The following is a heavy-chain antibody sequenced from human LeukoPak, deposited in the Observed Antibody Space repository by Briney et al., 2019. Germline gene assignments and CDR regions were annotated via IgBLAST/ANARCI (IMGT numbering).Heavy chain of an antibody. V-gene: IGHV4-34*01. CDR2: INYSGST. Sequence: SETLSLTCAVYGGSFSGYYWSWIRQPPGKGLEWIGEINYSGSTNYNPSLKSRVTISVDTSKNQFSLKLSSVTAADTAVYYCARKIVVVPAAILDWFDPWGQGTLVTVSS. J-gene: IGHJ5*02. CDR3: ARKIVVVPAAILDWFDP. CDR1: GGSFSGYY. D-gene: IGHD2-2*01.